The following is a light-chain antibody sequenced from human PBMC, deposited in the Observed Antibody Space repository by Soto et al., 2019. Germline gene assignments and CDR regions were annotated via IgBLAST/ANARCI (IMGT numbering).Light chain of an antibody. CDR3: SSHSSSSAYYV. CDR2: EVN. J-gene: IGLJ1*01. CDR1: SSDIGYYDY. Sequence: QSALTQPPSVSGSPGQSITIYCTGTSSDIGYYDYVSWYQHHSGKAPKLIIYEVNNRPSGVSNRFSGSKSVNTASLTIAGLQAGDEAEYYCSSHSSSSAYYVFGTGTKVNV. V-gene: IGLV2-14*01.